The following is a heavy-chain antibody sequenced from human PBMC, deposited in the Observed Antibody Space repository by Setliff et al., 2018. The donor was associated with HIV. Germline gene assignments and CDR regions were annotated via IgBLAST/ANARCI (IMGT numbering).Heavy chain of an antibody. Sequence: ASVKVSCKVSGYTLTAISMHWVRQVPGKGLEWMGGFDPEDGETIYAQKFQGRVTMTEDTSTDTAYMELSSLRSEDTAVYYCATSTVHSGYEIARNFFDYWGQGTLVTVSS. J-gene: IGHJ4*02. D-gene: IGHD5-12*01. CDR2: FDPEDGET. V-gene: IGHV1-24*01. CDR1: GYTLTAIS. CDR3: ATSTVHSGYEIARNFFDY.